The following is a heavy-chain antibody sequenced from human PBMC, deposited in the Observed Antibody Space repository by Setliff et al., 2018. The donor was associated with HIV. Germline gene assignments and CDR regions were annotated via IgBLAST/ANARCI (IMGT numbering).Heavy chain of an antibody. CDR3: AREYDVLTGYYISAFDI. D-gene: IGHD3-9*01. V-gene: IGHV1-2*04. Sequence: ASVKVSCKASGYTFTGYFIHWVRQAPGQGLEWMGRINPNTGDTNYAQEFQDWVTMTRDTSINAAYMELSRLRSDDTAVYYCAREYDVLTGYYISAFDIWGQGTMVTVSS. CDR1: GYTFTGYF. CDR2: INPNTGDT. J-gene: IGHJ3*02.